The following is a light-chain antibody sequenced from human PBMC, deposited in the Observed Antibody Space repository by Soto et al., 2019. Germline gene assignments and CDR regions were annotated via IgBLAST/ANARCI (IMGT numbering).Light chain of an antibody. Sequence: EIVVTQSPATLSVSPGERATLSCRASEVVTTNLAWYQQKPGQAPRLLIYGASTRAAGIPARFSGSGSGTHFTLTLSSVQSEDFAVYYCQQYSNWPPITFGQGTRLEIK. CDR1: EVVTTN. J-gene: IGKJ5*01. V-gene: IGKV3-15*01. CDR3: QQYSNWPPIT. CDR2: GAS.